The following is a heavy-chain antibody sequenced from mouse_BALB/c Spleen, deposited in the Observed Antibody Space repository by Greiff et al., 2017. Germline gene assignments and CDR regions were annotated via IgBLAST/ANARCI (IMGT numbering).Heavy chain of an antibody. Sequence: DVKLVESGPSLVKPSQTLSLTCSVTGDSITSGYWNWIRKFPGNKLEFMGYISYSGSTYYNPSLKSRISITRDTSKNQYYLQLNSVTTEDTATYYCARYNYDYDTGAMDYWGQGTSVTVSS. CDR2: ISYSGST. CDR1: GDSITSGY. D-gene: IGHD2-4*01. J-gene: IGHJ4*01. CDR3: ARYNYDYDTGAMDY. V-gene: IGHV3-8*02.